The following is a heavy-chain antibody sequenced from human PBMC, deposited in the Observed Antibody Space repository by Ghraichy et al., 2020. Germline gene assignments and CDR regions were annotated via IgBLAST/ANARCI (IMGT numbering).Heavy chain of an antibody. J-gene: IGHJ3*02. CDR2: IYYSGST. Sequence: SETLSLTCTVSGGSISSSSYYWGWIRQPPGKGLEWIGSIYYSGSTYYNPSLKSRVTISVDTSKNQFSLKLSSVTAADTAVYYCARHPPDYDILTGYRTDAVDIWGQGTMVTVSS. CDR1: GGSISSSSYY. V-gene: IGHV4-39*01. D-gene: IGHD3-9*01. CDR3: ARHPPDYDILTGYRTDAVDI.